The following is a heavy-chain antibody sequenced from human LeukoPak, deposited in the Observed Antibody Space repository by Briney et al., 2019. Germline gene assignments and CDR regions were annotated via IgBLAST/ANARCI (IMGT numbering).Heavy chain of an antibody. D-gene: IGHD6-13*01. Sequence: ASVKVSCKASGYTFTNYDINWVRPAPGQGLEWMGWMNPHSGNTGYAQEFQGRVTITTNTSISTAYMELSSLRSEDTAVYYCARAGVTRPWRHYSSNWTRGNWVDPGGQGTLDTVSS. CDR2: MNPHSGNT. J-gene: IGHJ5*02. CDR3: ARAGVTRPWRHYSSNWTRGNWVDP. V-gene: IGHV1-8*02. CDR1: GYTFTNYD.